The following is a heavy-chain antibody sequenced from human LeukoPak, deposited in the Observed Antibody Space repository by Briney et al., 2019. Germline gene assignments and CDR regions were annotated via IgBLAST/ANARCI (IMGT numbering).Heavy chain of an antibody. Sequence: GGSLRLSCAASGFTVSHNYVSWVRQAPGKGLEWVSDIYNNGSTYYTDSVKGRFTISRDNSKNTLYLQMNSLRAEDTAVYYCARDGSRYFDYLLVYYHGMDVWGQGTTVTVSS. CDR1: GFTVSHNY. CDR3: ARDGSRYFDYLLVYYHGMDV. CDR2: IYNNGST. D-gene: IGHD3-9*01. J-gene: IGHJ6*02. V-gene: IGHV3-66*01.